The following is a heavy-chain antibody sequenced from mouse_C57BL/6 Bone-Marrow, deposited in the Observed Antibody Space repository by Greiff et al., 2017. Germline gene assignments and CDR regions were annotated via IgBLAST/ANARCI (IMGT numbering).Heavy chain of an antibody. J-gene: IGHJ4*01. CDR1: GYTFTDYN. V-gene: IGHV1-22*01. CDR3: ARLATGDAMDY. D-gene: IGHD1-1*01. CDR2: INPNNGGT. Sequence: VQLQQSGPELVKPGASVQMSCKASGYTFTDYNMHWVKQSHGKSLEWIGYINPNNGGTSYNQKFKGKATLTLNKSSSTAYMELRSLTSEDSAVYYCARLATGDAMDYWGQGTSVTVSS.